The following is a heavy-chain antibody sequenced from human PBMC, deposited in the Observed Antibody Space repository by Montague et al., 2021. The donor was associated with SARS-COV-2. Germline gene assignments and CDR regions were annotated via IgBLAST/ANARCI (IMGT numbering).Heavy chain of an antibody. CDR2: VHNTGNS. V-gene: IGHV4-39*01. D-gene: IGHD1-26*01. CDR1: GASISLNSHS. J-gene: IGHJ6*02. CDR3: ARWASIAWGMDV. Sequence: SETLSLTCTVSGASISLNSHSWGWLRQPPGRGLEWITTVHNTGNSYHNSSLQSRVTISRDTSQRQVSLRLNSMTTADTAVYYCARWASIAWGMDVWGQGTTVTVSS.